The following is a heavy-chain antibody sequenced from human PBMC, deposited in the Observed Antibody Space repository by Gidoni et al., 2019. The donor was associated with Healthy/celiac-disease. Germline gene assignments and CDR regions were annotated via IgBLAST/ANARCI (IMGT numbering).Heavy chain of an antibody. CDR1: GYTFTSYG. D-gene: IGHD3-22*01. Sequence: QVQLVQSGAEVKKPGASVKVSCKASGYTFTSYGISWVRQAPGQGLEWMGWISAYNGNTNYAQKLQGRVTLPTNTSPSTATMELRSLRSDDTAVYYCARDTYYYDSSGYYYGPRRLAGGGDYWGQGTLVTVSS. V-gene: IGHV1-18*04. J-gene: IGHJ4*02. CDR3: ARDTYYYDSSGYYYGPRRLAGGGDY. CDR2: ISAYNGNT.